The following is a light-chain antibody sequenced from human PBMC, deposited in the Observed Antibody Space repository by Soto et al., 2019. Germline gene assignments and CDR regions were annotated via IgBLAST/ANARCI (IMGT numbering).Light chain of an antibody. Sequence: EIVLTQSPATLSLSPGERATLSCRASQSINSYLAWYQQKPGQAPRPLIYDASNSATGIPARFSGSGSGTDFTLTISSLEPEDFAIYYCQQRSIWPLTFGGGTKVEIK. CDR1: QSINSY. J-gene: IGKJ4*01. V-gene: IGKV3-11*01. CDR2: DAS. CDR3: QQRSIWPLT.